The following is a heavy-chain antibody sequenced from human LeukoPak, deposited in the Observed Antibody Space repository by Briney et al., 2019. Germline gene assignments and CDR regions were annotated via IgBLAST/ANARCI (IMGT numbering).Heavy chain of an antibody. CDR3: AREVYYYMDV. CDR2: ISSSGSTI. J-gene: IGHJ6*03. CDR1: GFTFSSYE. V-gene: IGHV3-48*03. Sequence: GGSLRLSCAASGFTFSSYEMNWVRQAPGKGLEWVSYISSSGSTIYYADSVKGRFTISRDNAKNSLYLQMNSLRAEDTAVYYCAREVYYYMDVWGKETTVTISS.